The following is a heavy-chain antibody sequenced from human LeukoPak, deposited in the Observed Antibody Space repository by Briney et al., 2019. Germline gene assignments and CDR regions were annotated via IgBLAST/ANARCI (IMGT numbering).Heavy chain of an antibody. V-gene: IGHV1-24*01. Sequence: ASVKVSCKVSGYTLTELSMHWVRQAPGKGLEWMGGFDPEDGETIYAQKFQGRVTMTEDTSTDTAYMELSSLRSEGTAVYYCATSSYGGNSADYWGQGTLVTVSS. J-gene: IGHJ4*02. D-gene: IGHD4-23*01. CDR2: FDPEDGET. CDR1: GYTLTELS. CDR3: ATSSYGGNSADY.